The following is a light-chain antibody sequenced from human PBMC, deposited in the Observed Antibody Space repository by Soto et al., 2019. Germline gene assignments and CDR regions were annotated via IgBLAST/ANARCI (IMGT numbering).Light chain of an antibody. CDR3: QQYNSYSLT. CDR1: QSISSW. J-gene: IGKJ4*01. Sequence: DIQMTQSPSTLSASVGDKVTITCRASQSISSWWAWYQQKPGKAPKLLIYDASILESEVPSRFSGSGTGTEFTLTIGSLQPDDFATYYCQQYNSYSLTIGGGTKVEIK. V-gene: IGKV1-5*01. CDR2: DAS.